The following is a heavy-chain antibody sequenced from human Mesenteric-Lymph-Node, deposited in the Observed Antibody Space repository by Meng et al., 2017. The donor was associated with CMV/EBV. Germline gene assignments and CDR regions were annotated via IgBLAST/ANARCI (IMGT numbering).Heavy chain of an antibody. CDR1: GFTFSTFA. CDR2: ISGSGTGT. V-gene: IGHV3-23*01. J-gene: IGHJ4*02. Sequence: LSCVVSGFTFSTFAMSWVRQAPGKGLEGVATISGSGTGTFYADSAKGRFTISRDNSKNTLFLQLNGLGADDTAVYYCAKQPGNTGGGYWGQGTLVTVSS. D-gene: IGHD2-8*02. CDR3: AKQPGNTGGGY.